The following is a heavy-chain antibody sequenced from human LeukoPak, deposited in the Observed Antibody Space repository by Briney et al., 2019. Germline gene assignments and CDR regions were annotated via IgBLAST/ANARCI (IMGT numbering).Heavy chain of an antibody. CDR2: INHSGST. Sequence: PSETLSLTCAVYGGSFSGYYWSWIRQPPGKGLEWIGEINHSGSTNYNPSLKSRVTISVDTSKNQFSLKLSSVTAADTAVYYCARAGPPYYYYMDVWGKGTTVTISS. CDR3: ARAGPPYYYYMDV. CDR1: GGSFSGYY. V-gene: IGHV4-34*01. J-gene: IGHJ6*03.